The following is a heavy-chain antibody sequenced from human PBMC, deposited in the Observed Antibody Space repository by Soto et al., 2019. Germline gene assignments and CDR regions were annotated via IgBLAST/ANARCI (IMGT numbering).Heavy chain of an antibody. CDR1: GFTFSYYG. V-gene: IGHV3-30*03. D-gene: IGHD2-8*01. CDR2: ISYDGNKK. Sequence: QVQLVESGGGVVQPGRSLRLSCVASGFTFSYYGMHWGRQAPGKGLEWVAIISYDGNKKYYADSVKGRFTISRDNSKNTLYLQMDSLRTDDTATYFCAIDTGDCTRTNCNPGKNWFGPWGQGDLVTVSS. J-gene: IGHJ5*02. CDR3: AIDTGDCTRTNCNPGKNWFGP.